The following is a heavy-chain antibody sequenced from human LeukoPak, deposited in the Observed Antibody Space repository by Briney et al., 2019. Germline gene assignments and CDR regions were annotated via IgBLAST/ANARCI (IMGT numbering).Heavy chain of an antibody. CDR3: ARVFDF. V-gene: IGHV3-48*04. J-gene: IGHJ4*02. CDR2: ISSSSSTI. CDR1: GFTFSNYW. Sequence: PGGSLRLSCAAPGFTFSNYWMNWVRQAPGKGLEWVSYISSSSSTIYYADSVKGRFTISSDNAKNSLYLQMDSLRAEDTAVYYCARVFDFWGQGTLVTVSS.